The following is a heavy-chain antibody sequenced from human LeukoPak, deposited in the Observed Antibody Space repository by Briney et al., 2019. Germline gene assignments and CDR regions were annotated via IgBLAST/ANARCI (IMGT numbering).Heavy chain of an antibody. CDR3: AREGSLYSSSWCLFDY. D-gene: IGHD6-13*01. CDR2: IIPIFGTA. J-gene: IGHJ4*02. CDR1: GGTFSSYA. Sequence: SVKVSCKASGGTFSSYAISWVRQAPGQGLEWMGGIIPIFGTANYAQKFQGRVTITADESTSTAYMELSSLRSEDTAVYYCAREGSLYSSSWCLFDYWGQGTLVTVSS. V-gene: IGHV1-69*01.